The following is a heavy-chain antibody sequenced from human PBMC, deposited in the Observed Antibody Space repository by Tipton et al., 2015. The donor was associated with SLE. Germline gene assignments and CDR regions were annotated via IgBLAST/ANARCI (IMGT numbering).Heavy chain of an antibody. V-gene: IGHV4-59*11. CDR2: IYFDGNS. CDR3: ARGVAERLGLDF. CDR1: GGSITNHY. Sequence: TLSLTCTVSGGSITNHYWHWLRQSPGKALEWIGYIYFDGNSNGRGNYNPSLKSRVTMSVDPSKMQFSLNLNSVTAADTALYFCARGVAERLGLDFWGQGSLVTVSS. J-gene: IGHJ4*02. D-gene: IGHD6-19*01.